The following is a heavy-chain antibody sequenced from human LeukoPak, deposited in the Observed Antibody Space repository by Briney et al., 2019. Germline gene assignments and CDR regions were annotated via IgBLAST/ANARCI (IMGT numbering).Heavy chain of an antibody. Sequence: TVXXNXMXWVRQAPGKGLEWVSVIYSGGSTYYADSVKGRFTISRDNSKNTLYLQMNSLRAEDTAVYYCATGYSSGYDYWGQGTLVTVSS. CDR3: ATGYSSGYDY. J-gene: IGHJ4*02. CDR2: IYSGGST. D-gene: IGHD6-19*01. V-gene: IGHV3-53*01. CDR1: TVXXNX.